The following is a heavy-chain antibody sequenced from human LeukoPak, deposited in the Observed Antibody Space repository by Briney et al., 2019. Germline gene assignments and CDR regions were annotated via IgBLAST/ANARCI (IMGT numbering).Heavy chain of an antibody. Sequence: PGGSLRLSCAASGFTFSSYGMHWVRQAPGKGLEWVAVIWYDGSNKYYADSVKGRFTISRDNSKNTLYLQMNSLRAEDTAVYYWARDRSREVHYYYYGMDVWGQGTTVTVSS. CDR1: GFTFSSYG. CDR3: ARDRSREVHYYYYGMDV. J-gene: IGHJ6*01. CDR2: IWYDGSNK. V-gene: IGHV3-33*08. D-gene: IGHD1-26*01.